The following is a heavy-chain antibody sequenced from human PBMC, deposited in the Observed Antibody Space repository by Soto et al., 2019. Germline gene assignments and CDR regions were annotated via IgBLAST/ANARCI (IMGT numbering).Heavy chain of an antibody. CDR2: ISASGGNT. CDR3: AKWRDGYNYHFDY. D-gene: IGHD1-1*01. V-gene: IGHV3-23*01. Sequence: GGSLRLSCAPSGFTFSSYVMSWVRQAPGKGLEWVSTISASGGNTYYADSVRGRFTISRDNSKNTLYLQMNSLRAEDAAIYYCAKWRDGYNYHFDYWGQGTLVTVSS. J-gene: IGHJ4*02. CDR1: GFTFSSYV.